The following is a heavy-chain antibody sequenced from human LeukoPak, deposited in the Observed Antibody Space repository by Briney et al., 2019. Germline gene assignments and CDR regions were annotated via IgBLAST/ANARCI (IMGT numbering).Heavy chain of an antibody. CDR3: AGHKYYNFWGSFNWFDP. V-gene: IGHV4-39*01. D-gene: IGHD3-3*01. Sequence: SETLSLTRFVSGASIINNKYYWAWLRQPPWKGLEWIGSIYHGGSTSYNPYLKSRVTMSVDTSKSHFTLKLNSVTAADTAVYSCAGHKYYNFWGSFNWFDPWGQGTLVIVSS. CDR1: GASIINNKYY. J-gene: IGHJ5*02. CDR2: IYHGGST.